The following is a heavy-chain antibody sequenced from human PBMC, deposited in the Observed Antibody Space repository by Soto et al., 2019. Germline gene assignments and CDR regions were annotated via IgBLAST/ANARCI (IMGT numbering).Heavy chain of an antibody. CDR3: ARRGRPWNGSYYFPYYYHGMDV. D-gene: IGHD1-26*01. CDR2: IYHSGST. J-gene: IGHJ6*02. V-gene: IGHV4-39*01. Sequence: SETLSLTCTVSGGSISSSSYYWGWIRQPPGKGLEWIGSIYHSGSTYYNPSLKSRVTISVDTSKNQFSLKLSSVTAADTAVYYCARRGRPWNGSYYFPYYYHGMDVWGQGTTVTVSS. CDR1: GGSISSSSYY.